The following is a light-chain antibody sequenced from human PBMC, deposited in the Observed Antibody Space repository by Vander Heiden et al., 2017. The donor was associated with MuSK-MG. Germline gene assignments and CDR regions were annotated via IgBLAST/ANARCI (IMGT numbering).Light chain of an antibody. CDR2: VGT. CDR1: SSDVGISHL. V-gene: IGLV2-23*01. Sequence: QSALYQPASVSGSPGQSITTPCTGPSSDVGISHLFSWYQQPPGNDPSLMSYVGTDRPSGVSTRFSGSKSGNTASLTITILQAEDETDYYCCSYSGSPFGGGTKLTVL. J-gene: IGLJ2*01. CDR3: CSYSGSP.